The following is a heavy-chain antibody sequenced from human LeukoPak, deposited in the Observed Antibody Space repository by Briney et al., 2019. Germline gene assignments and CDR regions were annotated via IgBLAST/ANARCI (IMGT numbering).Heavy chain of an antibody. CDR2: IYYSGST. D-gene: IGHD4-23*01. Sequence: PSETLSLTCTVSGGSISSYYWSWIRQPPGKGLEWIGYIYYSGSTNYNPSLKSRVTISVDTSKNQFSLKLSSVTAADTAVYYCATRPGRSTYGGNSEGGWFDPWGQGTLVTVSS. CDR3: ATRPGRSTYGGNSEGGWFDP. CDR1: GGSISSYY. J-gene: IGHJ5*02. V-gene: IGHV4-59*12.